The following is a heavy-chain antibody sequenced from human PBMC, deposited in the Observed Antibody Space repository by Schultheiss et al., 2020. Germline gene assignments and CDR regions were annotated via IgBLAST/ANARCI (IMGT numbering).Heavy chain of an antibody. Sequence: ASVKVSCKASGYTFTSYDINWVRQATGQGLEWMGWMNPNSGGTNYAQKFQGRVTMTRDTSISTAYMELSRLRSEDTAVYYCARGEEGSLLLWFRELLAYWGQGTLVTVSS. CDR2: MNPNSGGT. J-gene: IGHJ4*02. V-gene: IGHV1-2*02. D-gene: IGHD3-10*01. CDR1: GYTFTSYD. CDR3: ARGEEGSLLLWFRELLAY.